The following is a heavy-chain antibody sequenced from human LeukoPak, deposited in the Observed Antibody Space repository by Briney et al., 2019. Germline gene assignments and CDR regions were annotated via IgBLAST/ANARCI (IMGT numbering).Heavy chain of an antibody. CDR3: ARVPPGYFDY. CDR2: ISRSSSYI. J-gene: IGHJ4*02. Sequence: GGSLRLSCAASGFTFSSYTMNWVRQAPGKGLEWVSSISRSSSYIYYADSMKGRFTISRDNAKNSLYLQMNSLRAEDTAVYYCARVPPGYFDYWGQGTLVTVSS. CDR1: GFTFSSYT. V-gene: IGHV3-21*01.